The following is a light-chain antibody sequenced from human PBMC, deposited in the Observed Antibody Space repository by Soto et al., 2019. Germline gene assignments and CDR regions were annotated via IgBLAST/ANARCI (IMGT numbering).Light chain of an antibody. Sequence: DIQMTQSPSTLSASVGDTVTITCRASQTINNYLAWYQQKPGKAPKLLISDASSLEPGVPSRFSGSGSGTEFTLSINSLQPDDFATYYCQQCYIYWTFGQGTKVDIK. CDR2: DAS. CDR3: QQCYIYWT. V-gene: IGKV1-5*01. CDR1: QTINNY. J-gene: IGKJ1*01.